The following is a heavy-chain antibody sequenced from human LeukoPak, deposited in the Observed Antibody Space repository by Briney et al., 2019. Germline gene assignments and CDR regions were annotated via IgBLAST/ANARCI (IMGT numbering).Heavy chain of an antibody. CDR1: GYTFTSYD. J-gene: IGHJ4*02. CDR2: MNPNSGNT. CDR3: ARGDAVVVAAPINY. Sequence: ASVKVSCKASGYTFTSYDINWVRQATGQGLEWMGWMNPNSGNTGYAQKFQGRVTMTRNTSISTAYMELSSLRSEDTAVYYCARGDAVVVAAPINYWGQGTLVTVSS. V-gene: IGHV1-8*01. D-gene: IGHD2-15*01.